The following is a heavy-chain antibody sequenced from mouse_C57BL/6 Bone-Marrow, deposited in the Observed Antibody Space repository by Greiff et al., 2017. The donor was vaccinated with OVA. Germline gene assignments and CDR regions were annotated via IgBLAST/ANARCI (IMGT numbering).Heavy chain of an antibody. CDR3: ARPSTVVARDY. Sequence: QVQLQQPGAELVKPGASVKMSCKASGYTFTSYWITWVKQRPGQGLEWIGDIYPGSGSTNHNEKFKSKATLTVDTSSSTAYMQLSSLTSEDSAVYYCARPSTVVARDYWGQGTTLTVSS. J-gene: IGHJ2*01. CDR2: IYPGSGST. D-gene: IGHD1-1*01. V-gene: IGHV1-55*01. CDR1: GYTFTSYW.